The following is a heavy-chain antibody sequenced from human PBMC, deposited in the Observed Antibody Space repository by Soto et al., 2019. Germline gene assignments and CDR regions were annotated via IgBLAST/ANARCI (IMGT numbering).Heavy chain of an antibody. CDR3: ARSLTDIVVVPAAPAWFDP. Sequence: SETLSLTCTVSGGSISSGGYYWSWIRQHPGKGLEWIGYIYYSGSTYYNPSLKSRVTISVDTSKNQFSLKLSSVTAADTAVYYCARSLTDIVVVPAAPAWFDPWGQGTLVTAPQ. D-gene: IGHD2-2*01. V-gene: IGHV4-31*03. CDR2: IYYSGST. CDR1: GGSISSGGYY. J-gene: IGHJ5*02.